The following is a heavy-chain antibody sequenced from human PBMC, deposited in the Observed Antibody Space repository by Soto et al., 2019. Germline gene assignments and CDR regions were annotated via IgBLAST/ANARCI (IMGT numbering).Heavy chain of an antibody. Sequence: EVQLVESGGGLVQPGGSLRLSCAASGFTFSYYGFNWVRQAPGKGLDWISYISSSATAIYYADSVKGRFTISRDNARNSLYLQMNRLRDDDTAVYYCARAYSYGGKHIDYWGQGALVTVSS. V-gene: IGHV3-48*02. CDR3: ARAYSYGGKHIDY. CDR2: ISSSATAI. D-gene: IGHD5-18*01. J-gene: IGHJ4*02. CDR1: GFTFSYYG.